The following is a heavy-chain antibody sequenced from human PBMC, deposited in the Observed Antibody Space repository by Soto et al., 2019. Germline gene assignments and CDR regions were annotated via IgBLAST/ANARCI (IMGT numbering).Heavy chain of an antibody. CDR2: INPSGGST. J-gene: IGHJ4*02. Sequence: ASVKVSCKASGYTFTSYYMHWLRQAPGQGLEWMGIINPSGGSTSYAQKFQGRVTMTRDTSTSIVYMELSSLRSEDTAVYYCAREIPVDGTNDYWGQGTLVTVSS. V-gene: IGHV1-46*01. CDR3: AREIPVDGTNDY. D-gene: IGHD6-19*01. CDR1: GYTFTSYY.